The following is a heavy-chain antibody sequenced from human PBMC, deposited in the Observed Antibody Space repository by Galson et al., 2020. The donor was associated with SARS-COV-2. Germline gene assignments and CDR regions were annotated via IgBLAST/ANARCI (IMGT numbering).Heavy chain of an antibody. J-gene: IGHJ3*02. CDR2: ISSDGRTT. CDR3: TSGYCGTSCSGAFDI. Sequence: GESLKISCAASGFNFSNYWMQWVRQVPGKGLVCVSRISSDGRTTTYADSVKGRFTISRDNAKNTLYLQMDSLRAEDTAVYYCTSGYCGTSCSGAFDIWGQGAMVTVSS. V-gene: IGHV3-74*01. D-gene: IGHD2-2*01. CDR1: GFNFSNYW.